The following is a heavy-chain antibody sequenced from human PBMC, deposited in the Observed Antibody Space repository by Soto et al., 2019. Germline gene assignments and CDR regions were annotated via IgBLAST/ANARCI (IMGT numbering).Heavy chain of an antibody. D-gene: IGHD1-26*01. CDR2: INHSGST. Sequence: SETLSLTCAVYGGSFSGYYWSWIRQPPGKGLEWIGEINHSGSTNYNPSLKSRVTISVDTSKNQFSLKLSSVTAADTAVYYCARMRWELLRYYGMDVWGQGTTVT. CDR1: GGSFSGYY. J-gene: IGHJ6*02. V-gene: IGHV4-34*01. CDR3: ARMRWELLRYYGMDV.